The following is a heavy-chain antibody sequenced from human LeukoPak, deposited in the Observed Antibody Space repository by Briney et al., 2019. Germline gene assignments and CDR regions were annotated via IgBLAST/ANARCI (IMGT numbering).Heavy chain of an antibody. CDR3: ARVGTYGSGSYLSWLDY. CDR1: GGSISSYY. J-gene: IGHJ4*02. CDR2: IYYSGST. D-gene: IGHD3-10*01. Sequence: SETLSLTCTVSGGSISSYYWSWIRQPPWKGLEWIGYIYYSGSTNYNSSLKSRVTISVDTSKNQFSLKLSSVTAADTAVYYCARVGTYGSGSYLSWLDYWGQGTLVTVSS. V-gene: IGHV4-59*01.